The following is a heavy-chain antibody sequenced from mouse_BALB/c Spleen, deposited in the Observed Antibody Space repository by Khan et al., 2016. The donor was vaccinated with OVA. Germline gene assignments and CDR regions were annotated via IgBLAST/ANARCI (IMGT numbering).Heavy chain of an antibody. J-gene: IGHJ4*01. CDR2: IWAGGST. CDR3: ARFYDPYYAIDY. Sequence: QVQLKESGPGLVAPSQSLSITCTVSGFSLTSYGVHWVRQPPGKGLEWLGVIWAGGSTNYNSALVSRLSISKDNSKSQVFLTMNSLQTDDTAMYYCARFYDPYYAIDYWGQGTSVTVSS. D-gene: IGHD2-3*01. V-gene: IGHV2-9*02. CDR1: GFSLTSYG.